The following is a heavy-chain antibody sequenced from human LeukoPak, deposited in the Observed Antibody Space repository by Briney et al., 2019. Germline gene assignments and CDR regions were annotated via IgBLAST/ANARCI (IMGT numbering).Heavy chain of an antibody. Sequence: GGSLRLSCAASGFTFSKYAMSWVRQAPGKGLEWVSAISPSDGNTFYADSVKGRFTISRDNSKNTLSLQMNSLRAEDTAVYFCARDFSGAIDYWGQGTQVTVSS. CDR2: ISPSDGNT. V-gene: IGHV3-23*01. D-gene: IGHD3-10*01. J-gene: IGHJ4*02. CDR3: ARDFSGAIDY. CDR1: GFTFSKYA.